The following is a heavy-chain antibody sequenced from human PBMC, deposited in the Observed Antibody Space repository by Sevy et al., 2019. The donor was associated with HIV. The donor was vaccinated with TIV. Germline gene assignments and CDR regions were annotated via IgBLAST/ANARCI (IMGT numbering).Heavy chain of an antibody. V-gene: IGHV3-15*01. CDR2: IRNDPDGGTT. D-gene: IGHD3-16*01. CDR1: GFTFRNAW. CDR3: STDIVVQSGYSYAFATFNPDLPHNSGADV. Sequence: GGSLRLSCTASGFTFRNAWMTWVRQVPGKGLEWVGRIRNDPDGGTTDYAAPVRGSFTISRDDSKKTMYLQMNSLKSEDTALYYCSTDIVVQSGYSYAFATFNPDLPHNSGADVWGQGTTVTVSS. J-gene: IGHJ6*02.